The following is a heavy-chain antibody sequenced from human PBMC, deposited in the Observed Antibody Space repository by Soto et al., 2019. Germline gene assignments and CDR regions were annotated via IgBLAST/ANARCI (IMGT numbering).Heavy chain of an antibody. J-gene: IGHJ4*02. CDR1: GFSLSTTGVG. V-gene: IGHV2-5*02. D-gene: IGHD7-27*01. CDR3: ARTSVNWGSRGLIDH. CDR2: IYWDDDE. Sequence: QITLKESGPTLVKPTQTLTLTCAFSGFSLSTTGVGVGWIRQPPGKALEWLAFIYWDDDERYRPSLKSRLTMATDTSKTQVVLTMANMDPVDTATYYCARTSVNWGSRGLIDHWGQGTLVTVSS.